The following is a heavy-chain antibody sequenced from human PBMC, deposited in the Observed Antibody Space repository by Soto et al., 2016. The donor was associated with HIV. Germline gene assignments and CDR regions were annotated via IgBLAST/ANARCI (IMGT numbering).Heavy chain of an antibody. CDR2: IIPIFGKG. V-gene: IGHV1-69*12. D-gene: IGHD2-8*02. CDR1: GDSFNNYG. J-gene: IGHJ4*02. CDR3: ASQNVVLATASGLEY. Sequence: QVQLVQSGAEVKKPGSSVKVSCKASGDSFNNYGFTWVRRAPGQGLVWMGGIIPIFGKGNYAQKFQGRVTITADESTSTAYMELRSLRSEDTAVYYCASQNVVLATASGLEYWGQGTLVTVSS.